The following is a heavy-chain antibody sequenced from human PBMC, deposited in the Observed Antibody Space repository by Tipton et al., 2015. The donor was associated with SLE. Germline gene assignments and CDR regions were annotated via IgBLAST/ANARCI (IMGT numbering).Heavy chain of an antibody. CDR1: GGSISRGSYY. V-gene: IGHV4-61*09. J-gene: IGHJ6*03. Sequence: TLSLTCTVSGGSISRGSYYWNWIRQPAGKGLEWIGHIYTTGSTNYNPSLKSRVTISVDTSKNQFSLRVTSVTAADSAIYYCTRDRTPDYYYYYMDVWGKGTTVTVSS. CDR3: TRDRTPDYYYYYMDV. CDR2: IYTTGST. D-gene: IGHD2-15*01.